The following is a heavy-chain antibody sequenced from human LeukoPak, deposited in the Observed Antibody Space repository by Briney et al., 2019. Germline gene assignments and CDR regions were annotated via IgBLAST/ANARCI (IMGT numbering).Heavy chain of an antibody. CDR1: GFTVSSNY. J-gene: IGHJ4*02. CDR2: IYSGGST. D-gene: IGHD6-6*01. V-gene: IGHV3-53*04. Sequence: GGSLRLSCAASGFTVSSNYMSWVRQAPGKGLEWVSVIYSGGSTYYADSVKGRFTISRHNSKYTLYLQMNSLRAEDTAVYYCARETIRSSSGGTFFDYWGQGTLVTVSS. CDR3: ARETIRSSSGGTFFDY.